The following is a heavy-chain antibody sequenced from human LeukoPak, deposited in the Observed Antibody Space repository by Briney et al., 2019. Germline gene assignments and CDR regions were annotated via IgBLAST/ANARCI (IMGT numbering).Heavy chain of an antibody. J-gene: IGHJ4*02. CDR1: VGSFSGYY. CDR3: ARDLNWKAPW. Sequence: KPSETLSLTCAVYVGSFSGYYWSWIRQPPGKGLEWIGEINNSGSSNYNPSLKSRVTISVDTPKNQFSPKLTAVTAADTAVYYCARDLNWKAPWWGQGTLVTVSS. D-gene: IGHD1-20*01. CDR2: INNSGSS. V-gene: IGHV4-34*01.